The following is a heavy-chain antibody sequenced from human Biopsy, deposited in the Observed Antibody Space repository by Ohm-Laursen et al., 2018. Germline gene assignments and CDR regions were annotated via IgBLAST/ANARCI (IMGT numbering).Heavy chain of an antibody. J-gene: IGHJ6*02. CDR2: ISAYNGNR. CDR1: GYTFPSCG. V-gene: IGHV1-18*01. CDR3: AREEDNSGYDYYGMDV. D-gene: IGHD3-22*01. Sequence: ASVKVSCNASGYTFPSCGISWVRQAPGQGLEWMGWISAYNGNRNYAQKFQGRVTMTTDTSTSTAYMELRSLRSDDTAVYFCAREEDNSGYDYYGMDVWGQGTTVTVSS.